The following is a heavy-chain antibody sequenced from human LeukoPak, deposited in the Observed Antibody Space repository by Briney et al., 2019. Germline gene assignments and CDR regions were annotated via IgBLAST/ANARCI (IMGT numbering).Heavy chain of an antibody. CDR3: AREVYYDSSGYYN. J-gene: IGHJ4*02. V-gene: IGHV1-8*03. CDR2: MNPNNGNT. Sequence: ASVKVSCKASGYTFTSYDIHWVRQAPGQGLEWMGWMNPNNGNTGYAQKFQGRVTITRNASISTAYMELSSLRSEDTAVYYCAREVYYDSSGYYNWGQGTLVTVSS. CDR1: GYTFTSYD. D-gene: IGHD3-22*01.